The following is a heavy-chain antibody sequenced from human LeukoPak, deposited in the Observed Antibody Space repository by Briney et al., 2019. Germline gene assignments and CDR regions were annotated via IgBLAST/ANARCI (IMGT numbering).Heavy chain of an antibody. Sequence: GGSLRLSCAASGFIFSGYWMTWVRQAPGKGLEWVANIKQDGSEKYYVDSVKGRFTISRDNAKNSLYLQMNSLRAEDRAVYYCAIPGYGAFDYWGQGTLVTVSS. CDR2: IKQDGSEK. D-gene: IGHD4-17*01. CDR1: GFIFSGYW. CDR3: AIPGYGAFDY. J-gene: IGHJ4*02. V-gene: IGHV3-7*01.